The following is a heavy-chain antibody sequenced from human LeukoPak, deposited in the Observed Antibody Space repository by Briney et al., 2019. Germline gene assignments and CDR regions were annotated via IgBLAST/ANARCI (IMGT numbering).Heavy chain of an antibody. CDR2: VYYSGST. J-gene: IGHJ4*02. V-gene: IGHV4-31*03. Sequence: SETLSLTCTVSGGSISSGGYYWSWIRQHPGKGLEWIGYVYYSGSTYYNPSLKSRVTISVDTSKNQFSLKLSSVTAADTAVYYCARVGRDGYNYVGDYFDYWGQRTLVTVSS. D-gene: IGHD5-24*01. CDR1: GGSISSGGYY. CDR3: ARVGRDGYNYVGDYFDY.